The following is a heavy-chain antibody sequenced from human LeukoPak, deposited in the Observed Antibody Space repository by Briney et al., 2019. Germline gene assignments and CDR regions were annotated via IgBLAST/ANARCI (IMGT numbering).Heavy chain of an antibody. Sequence: ASVKVSCKASGGTFSSYAISWVRQAPGQGLEWMGRIIPILGIANYAQKFQGRVTITADKSTSTAYMELSSLRSEDTAVYYCARQLYYYDSSGYAAFDIWGQGTMVTVSS. CDR2: IIPILGIA. V-gene: IGHV1-69*04. CDR3: ARQLYYYDSSGYAAFDI. CDR1: GGTFSSYA. J-gene: IGHJ3*02. D-gene: IGHD3-22*01.